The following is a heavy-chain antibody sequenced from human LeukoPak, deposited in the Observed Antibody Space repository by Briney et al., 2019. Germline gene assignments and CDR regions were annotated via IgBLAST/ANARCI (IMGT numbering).Heavy chain of an antibody. V-gene: IGHV3-7*01. J-gene: IGHJ4*02. CDR1: GFTVSSNY. Sequence: GGSLRLSCAASGFTVSSNYMSWVRQAPGKGLEWVANIKQDGSEKYYVDSVKGRFTISRDNAKNSLYLQMNSLRAEDTAVYYCARVRDGYNPGDWGQGTLVTVSS. D-gene: IGHD5-24*01. CDR2: IKQDGSEK. CDR3: ARVRDGYNPGD.